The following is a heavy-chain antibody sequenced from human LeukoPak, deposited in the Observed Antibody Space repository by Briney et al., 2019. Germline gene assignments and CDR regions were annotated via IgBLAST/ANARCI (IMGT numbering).Heavy chain of an antibody. CDR2: IYTSGST. J-gene: IGHJ4*02. Sequence: SETLSLTCTVSGGSISSYDWGWIRQPAGKGLEWIGRIYTSGSTNYNPSLKSRVTMSVDTSKNQFSLYLSSVTAADTAVYYCARGPDGYNSQYWGQGTLVTVSS. CDR3: ARGPDGYNSQY. D-gene: IGHD5-24*01. CDR1: GGSISSYD. V-gene: IGHV4-4*07.